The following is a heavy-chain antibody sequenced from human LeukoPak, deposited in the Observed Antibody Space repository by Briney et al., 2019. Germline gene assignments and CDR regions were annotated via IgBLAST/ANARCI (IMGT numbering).Heavy chain of an antibody. CDR1: GGSFSGYY. D-gene: IGHD2-15*01. CDR3: ARGSRGSGGSCYRN. CDR2: INHSGST. Sequence: PSETLSLTCAVYGGSFSGYYWSWSRHPPGKGLELIGEINHSGSTNYNPSLKSRVTISVDTSKNQFSLKLSSVTAADTAVYYCARGSRGSGGSCYRNWGQGTLVTVSS. V-gene: IGHV4-34*01. J-gene: IGHJ4*02.